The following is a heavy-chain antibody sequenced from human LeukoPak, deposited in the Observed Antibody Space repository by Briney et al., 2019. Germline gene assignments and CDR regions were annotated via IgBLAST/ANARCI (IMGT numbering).Heavy chain of an antibody. Sequence: SVKVSCKASGGTFSSYAISWVRQAPGQGLEWMGGIIPIFGTANYAQKFQGRVTITADKSTSTAYMELGSLRSEDTAVYYCAREYASWGSRYFDYWGQGTLVTVSS. CDR1: GGTFSSYA. CDR3: AREYASWGSRYFDY. CDR2: IIPIFGTA. D-gene: IGHD7-27*01. V-gene: IGHV1-69*06. J-gene: IGHJ4*02.